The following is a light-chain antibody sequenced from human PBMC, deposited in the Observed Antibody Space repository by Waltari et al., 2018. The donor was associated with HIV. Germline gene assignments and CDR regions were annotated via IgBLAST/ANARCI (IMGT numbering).Light chain of an antibody. CDR2: KEN. J-gene: IGLJ2*01. CDR1: ALPTTY. CDR3: LSVDSSGTYRV. Sequence: SYEVTQPPSVSVSLGQMARIPCSGEALPTTYSYWYQQKPGQAPLLVIYKENERPSGIPERFSGSSSGTIVTLTISAVQAEDEADYYCLSVDSSGTYRVFGGGTKLTVL. V-gene: IGLV3-16*01.